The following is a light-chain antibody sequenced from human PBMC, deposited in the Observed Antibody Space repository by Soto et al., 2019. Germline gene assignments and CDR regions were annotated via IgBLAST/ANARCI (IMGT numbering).Light chain of an antibody. CDR1: HSLLHSDAKTY. CDR3: MQALQNPRT. J-gene: IGKJ1*01. Sequence: EIVMTQTPLSPSVTPGERSSISCKSSHSLLHSDAKTYLYWYLKKKGQPPHLLIYLGSNRASGVPERLSGSGSGTDFTMKISRLQAEDVAVYYCMQALQNPRTFGQGTKVDIK. CDR2: LGS. V-gene: IGKV2-28*01.